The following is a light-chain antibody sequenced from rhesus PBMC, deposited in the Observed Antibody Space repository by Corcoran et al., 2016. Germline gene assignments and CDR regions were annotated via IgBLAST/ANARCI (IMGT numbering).Light chain of an antibody. CDR1: QGISTW. CDR3: QQCNTPPWT. Sequence: DIQMTQSPSSLSASVGDKVTITCRASQGISTWLAWYQKQPGKALQLLIYKASSLKSGVPSRFSGSGSGTEFTLTISSLQPADFATYYCQQCNTPPWTFGQGTRVEIK. J-gene: IGKJ1*01. V-gene: IGKV1-21*01. CDR2: KAS.